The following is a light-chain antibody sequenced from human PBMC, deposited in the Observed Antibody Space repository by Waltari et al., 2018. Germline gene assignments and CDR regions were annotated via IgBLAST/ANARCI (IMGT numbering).Light chain of an antibody. CDR2: GAS. J-gene: IGKJ5*01. CDR3: QQYHNWPPRIT. CDR1: QSITSD. Sequence: ETVLPPSPATLSVSPGERATLSCRARQSITSDLAWYQQKPGQAPRVLIYGASTRATVIPARFSGSGSGTEFTLTISSLQSEDVAVYYCQQYHNWPPRITFGQGTRLDIK. V-gene: IGKV3-15*01.